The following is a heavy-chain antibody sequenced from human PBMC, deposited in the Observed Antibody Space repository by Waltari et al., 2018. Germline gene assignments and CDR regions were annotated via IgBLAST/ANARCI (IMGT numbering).Heavy chain of an antibody. Sequence: QLQLQESGPGLVKPSGTLSLSCAVSGDSVSSTSWWRWVRQSPQKGLDWIGQVHGSGRTNYNPSFASRLTMSLDTSNNQFSLKVTSATAADTAVYYCARDRGRGLYLDTWGPGTLVTVSP. CDR3: ARDRGRGLYLDT. J-gene: IGHJ5*02. D-gene: IGHD2-15*01. CDR2: VHGSGRT. CDR1: GDSVSSTSW. V-gene: IGHV4-4*02.